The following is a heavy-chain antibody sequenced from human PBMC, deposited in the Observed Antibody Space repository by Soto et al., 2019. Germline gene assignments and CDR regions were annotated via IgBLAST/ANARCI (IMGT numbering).Heavy chain of an antibody. J-gene: IGHJ5*02. CDR1: GASVTGTTYY. CDR2: IYHNGRT. Sequence: QLQLQESGPGLVKPSETLSLTCSVSGASVTGTTYYWGWIRQSPGKGLEWIGNIYHNGRTDYNPSLKNRVAISIDASKSQFSLMLTSVTAADTAIYYCVRQVTATRRFNWFDPWGHGTLVTVSS. CDR3: VRQVTATRRFNWFDP. V-gene: IGHV4-39*01. D-gene: IGHD2-21*02.